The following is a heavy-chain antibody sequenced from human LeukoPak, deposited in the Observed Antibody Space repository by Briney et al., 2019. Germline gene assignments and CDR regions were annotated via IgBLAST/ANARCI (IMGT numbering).Heavy chain of an antibody. J-gene: IGHJ3*02. D-gene: IGHD3-10*01. Sequence: GGSLRLSCAASGFTFSTYSMNWVRQAPGKGLEWVSSIVTSSDYIYYAGSLKGRFTISRDNAKNSLYLHMNSLRPGDTAVYYCARGRSITILRGVAISDGFDIWGQGTKVTVS. CDR2: IVTSSDYI. V-gene: IGHV3-21*06. CDR1: GFTFSTYS. CDR3: ARGRSITILRGVAISDGFDI.